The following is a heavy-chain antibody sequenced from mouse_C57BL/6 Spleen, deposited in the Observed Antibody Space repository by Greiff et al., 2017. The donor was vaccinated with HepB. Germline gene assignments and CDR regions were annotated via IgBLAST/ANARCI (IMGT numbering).Heavy chain of an antibody. CDR2: INYDGSST. D-gene: IGHD1-1*01. CDR1: GFTFSDYY. CDR3: ARGYGSLFAY. J-gene: IGHJ3*01. V-gene: IGHV5-16*01. Sequence: EVQLVESEGGLVQPGSSMKLSCTASGFTFSDYYMAWVRQVPEKGLEWVANINYDGSSTYYLDSLKSRFIISRDNAKNILYLQMSSLKSEDTATYYWARGYGSLFAYWGQGTLVTVSA.